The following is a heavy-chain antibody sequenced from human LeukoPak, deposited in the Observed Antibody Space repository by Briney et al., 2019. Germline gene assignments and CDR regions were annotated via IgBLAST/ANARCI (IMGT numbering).Heavy chain of an antibody. CDR2: IYYSGST. CDR1: GGSISSSSNY. CDR3: ARVSCSGVSCYHYYYYMDV. V-gene: IGHV4-39*07. D-gene: IGHD2-15*01. Sequence: SETLSLTCSVSGGSISSSSNYWGWIRQPPGKGLDWIGTIYYSGSTYYNPSLKSRVTISVDTSKNQFFLNLNSVTAADTAVYYCARVSCSGVSCYHYYYYMDVWGRGTTVTVSS. J-gene: IGHJ6*03.